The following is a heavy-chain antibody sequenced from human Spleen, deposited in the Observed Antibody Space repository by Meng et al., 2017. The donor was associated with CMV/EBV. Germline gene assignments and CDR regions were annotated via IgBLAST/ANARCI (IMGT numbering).Heavy chain of an antibody. CDR3: ASRQISSGGSA. V-gene: IGHV4-34*01. J-gene: IGHJ5*02. D-gene: IGHD2-15*01. Sequence: QGRVQEWGGGRLKPSETLSLTCAVYGGCFSGYYWSWIRQPPGKGLEWIGEINHSGSTNYNPSLKSRVTISVDTSKNQFSLKLSSVTAADTAVYYCASRQISSGGSAWGQGTLVTVSS. CDR1: GGCFSGYY. CDR2: INHSGST.